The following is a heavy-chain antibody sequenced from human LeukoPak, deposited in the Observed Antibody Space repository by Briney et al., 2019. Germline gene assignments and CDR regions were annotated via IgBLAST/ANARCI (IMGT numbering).Heavy chain of an antibody. CDR3: ASRDFWSGR. CDR2: IYYSGST. J-gene: IGHJ4*02. V-gene: IGHV4-39*01. Sequence: NPSETLPLTCTVSGGSISSSSYYWGWIRQPPGKGLEWIGSIYYSGSTYYNPSLKSRVTISVDTSKNQFSLKLSSVTAADTAVYYCASRDFWSGRWGQGTLVTVSS. D-gene: IGHD3-3*01. CDR1: GGSISSSSYY.